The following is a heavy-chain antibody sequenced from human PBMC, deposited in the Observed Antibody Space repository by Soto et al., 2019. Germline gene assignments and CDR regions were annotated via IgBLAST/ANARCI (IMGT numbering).Heavy chain of an antibody. Sequence: GGSLRLSCAASGFTFSSYAMSWVRQAPGKGLEWVSAISGSGGSTYYADSVKGRFTISRDNAKNSLYLQMNSLRAEDTALYYCARARYSSSWLFDYWGQGTLVTVSS. CDR3: ARARYSSSWLFDY. J-gene: IGHJ4*02. D-gene: IGHD6-13*01. CDR2: ISGSGGST. V-gene: IGHV3-23*01. CDR1: GFTFSSYA.